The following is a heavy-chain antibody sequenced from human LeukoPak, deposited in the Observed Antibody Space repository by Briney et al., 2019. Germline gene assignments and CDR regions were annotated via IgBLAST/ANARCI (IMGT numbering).Heavy chain of an antibody. J-gene: IGHJ6*02. CDR2: VYWTGNT. D-gene: IGHD2-2*01. Sequence: SETLSLTCTVSGGSVSSGSYYWSWIRQPQGKGLEWIGYVYWTGNTNYNPSLKSRVSISVDTSKNQFSLKLTSVTSADTAVYYCARDGPAYTSRWYDYYYGLDVWGQGTTVTVSS. CDR3: ARDGPAYTSRWYDYYYGLDV. V-gene: IGHV4-61*01. CDR1: GGSVSSGSYY.